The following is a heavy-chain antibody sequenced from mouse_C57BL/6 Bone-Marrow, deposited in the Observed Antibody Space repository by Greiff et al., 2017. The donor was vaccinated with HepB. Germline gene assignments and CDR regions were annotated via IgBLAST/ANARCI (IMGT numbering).Heavy chain of an antibody. J-gene: IGHJ2*01. V-gene: IGHV1-76*01. CDR3: ARELYYDYDLYYFDY. CDR1: GYTFTDYY. Sequence: VKLMESGAELVRPGASVKLSCKASGYTFTDYYINWVKQRPGQGLEWIARIYPGSGNTYYNEKFKGKATLTAEKSSSTAYMQLSSLTSEDSAVYFCARELYYDYDLYYFDYWGQGTTLTVSS. D-gene: IGHD2-4*01. CDR2: IYPGSGNT.